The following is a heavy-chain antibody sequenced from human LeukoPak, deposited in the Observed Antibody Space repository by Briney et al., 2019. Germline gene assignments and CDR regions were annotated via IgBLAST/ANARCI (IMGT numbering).Heavy chain of an antibody. V-gene: IGHV3-23*01. Sequence: GSLRLSCAASGFTFSSYAMSWVRQAPGKGLEWVSAISGSGGSTYYADSVKGRFTISRDNSKNTQYLQMNSLRAEDTAVYYCAKEAPPSYYDILTGYYTAYFDYWGQGTLVTVSS. J-gene: IGHJ4*02. CDR1: GFTFSSYA. CDR2: ISGSGGST. D-gene: IGHD3-9*01. CDR3: AKEAPPSYYDILTGYYTAYFDY.